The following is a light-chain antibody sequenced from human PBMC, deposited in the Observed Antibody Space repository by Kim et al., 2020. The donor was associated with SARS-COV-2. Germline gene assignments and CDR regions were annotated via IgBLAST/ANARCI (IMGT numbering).Light chain of an antibody. CDR1: SSDVGSYNY. J-gene: IGLJ2*01. Sequence: QSITISCTGTSSDVGSYNYVSWYQQHPGKAPKLMIYDVTRRPSGVSNRFSGSKSGNTASLTISGLQAEDEADYYCSSYTANTSVIFGGGTQLTV. CDR3: SSYTANTSVI. V-gene: IGLV2-14*04. CDR2: DVT.